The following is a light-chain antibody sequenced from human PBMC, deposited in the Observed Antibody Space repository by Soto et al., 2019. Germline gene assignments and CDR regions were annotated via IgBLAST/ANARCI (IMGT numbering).Light chain of an antibody. J-gene: IGKJ3*01. V-gene: IGKV3-20*01. CDR3: QQYNISPPEFT. Sequence: EIVLTQSPGTLSLSPGERATLSCRASQSVSSSYLAWYQQRPGQAPRLLIFGASYRATGIPDRFSGSGSGTDFTLTISRLEPEDFAVYYSQQYNISPPEFTFGPGTKVDSK. CDR1: QSVSSSY. CDR2: GAS.